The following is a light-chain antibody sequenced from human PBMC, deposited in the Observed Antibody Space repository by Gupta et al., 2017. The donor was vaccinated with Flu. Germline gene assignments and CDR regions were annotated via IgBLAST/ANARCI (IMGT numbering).Light chain of an antibody. Sequence: VTMSCTGTSSNVGAGYDVHWYQQLPGTAPKLLIYGNSNRASGVPDRFSGSRSGTSASLTITGLQAEEEANYYCQSYDISLTGSVFGGGTKVTVL. V-gene: IGLV1-40*01. CDR2: GNS. CDR1: SSNVGAGYD. J-gene: IGLJ3*02. CDR3: QSYDISLTGSV.